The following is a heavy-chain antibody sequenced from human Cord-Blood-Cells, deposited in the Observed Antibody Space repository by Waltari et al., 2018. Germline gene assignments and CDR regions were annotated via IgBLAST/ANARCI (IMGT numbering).Heavy chain of an antibody. V-gene: IGHV1-69*01. D-gene: IGHD3-10*01. CDR3: ARGATMVQGVVDY. J-gene: IGHJ4*02. CDR2: SIPIFGTA. CDR1: GGTFSCYA. Sequence: QVQLVQSGAEVKKPGSSVKVSCKASGGTFSCYALSWVRQAPGQGLEWMGASIPIFGTANSAQKFQGRVTITADESTSTAYMELSSLRSEDTAVYYCARGATMVQGVVDYWGQGTLVTVSS.